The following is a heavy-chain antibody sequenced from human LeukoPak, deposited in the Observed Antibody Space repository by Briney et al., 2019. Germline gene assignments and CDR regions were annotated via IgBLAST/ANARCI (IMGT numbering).Heavy chain of an antibody. CDR3: TRDCRGIAVADTNWFDP. V-gene: IGHV3-49*04. D-gene: IGHD6-19*01. Sequence: GGSLRLSCAASGFTFSSYAMSWVRQAPGKGLEWVGFIRSKAYGGTTEYAASVKGRFTISRDDSKSIAYLQMNSLKTEDTAVYYCTRDCRGIAVADTNWFDPWGQGTLVTVSS. J-gene: IGHJ5*02. CDR2: IRSKAYGGTT. CDR1: GFTFSSYA.